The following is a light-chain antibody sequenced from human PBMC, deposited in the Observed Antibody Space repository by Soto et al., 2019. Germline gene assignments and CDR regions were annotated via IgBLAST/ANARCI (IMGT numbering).Light chain of an antibody. CDR2: DAS. CDR3: QQYNDLPMYT. CDR1: QDISND. Sequence: DIQMTQSPSSLSASVGDRVTITCQASQDISNDLNWYHQKPGKAPKVLIYDASSLEVGVTSRFSGSGSGTDFSLTISSLQPEDIGTYYCQQYNDLPMYTFGQGTKLEI. V-gene: IGKV1-33*01. J-gene: IGKJ2*01.